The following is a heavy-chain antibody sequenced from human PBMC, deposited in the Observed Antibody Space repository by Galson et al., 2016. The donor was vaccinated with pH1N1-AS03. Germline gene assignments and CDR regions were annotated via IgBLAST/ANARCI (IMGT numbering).Heavy chain of an antibody. V-gene: IGHV4-59*01. D-gene: IGHD4-17*01. CDR1: GGSIRSYY. J-gene: IGHJ1*01. CDR2: IYNGGST. CDR3: ARGNYGDYGGAD. Sequence: SETLSLTCAVSGGSIRSYYWNWIRQSPGKEMAWIGYIYNGGSTNYNPSLNSRVTISLDKSKNQIFLRLSSVTTSDTAVYYCARGNYGDYGGADWGQGTLVIVSS.